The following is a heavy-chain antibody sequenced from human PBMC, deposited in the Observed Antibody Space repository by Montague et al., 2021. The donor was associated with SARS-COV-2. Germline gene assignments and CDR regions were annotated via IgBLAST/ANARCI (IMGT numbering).Heavy chain of an antibody. V-gene: IGHV2-5*01. D-gene: IGHD2-2*01. Sequence: PALVKPTQTLTLTCTFSGFSLKTSGEGVGWIRQSPGKAPEWLALIYWSDDKNYSPSLKSRLTISKDTSKNQVVLSMTNMGPVDTATYYCAHPRAYCSDTTCYGNCNLDLWGRGTLVTVSS. CDR2: IYWSDDK. CDR3: AHPRAYCSDTTCYGNCNLDL. J-gene: IGHJ2*01. CDR1: GFSLKTSGEG.